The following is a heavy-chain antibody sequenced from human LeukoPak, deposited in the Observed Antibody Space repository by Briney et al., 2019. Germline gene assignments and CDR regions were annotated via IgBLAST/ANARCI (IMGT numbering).Heavy chain of an antibody. J-gene: IGHJ4*02. CDR1: GGSFSGYY. CDR2: INHSGST. CDR3: ARGDFWSGYYN. D-gene: IGHD3-3*01. Sequence: KPSETLSLTCAVYGGSFSGYYWSWIRQPPGKGLEWIGEINHSGSTNYNPSLKSRVTISVDTSKNRFSLKLSSVTAADTAVYYCARGDFWSGYYNWGQGTLVTVSS. V-gene: IGHV4-34*01.